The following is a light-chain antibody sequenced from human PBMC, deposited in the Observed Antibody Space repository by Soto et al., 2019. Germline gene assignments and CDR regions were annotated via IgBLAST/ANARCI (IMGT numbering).Light chain of an antibody. V-gene: IGKV1-12*01. CDR2: ATS. Sequence: DIQMTQSPSSVSASVGDRVTITCRASQNINDWLSWYQQKPGKAPKLLIYATSSLQSGVPSRFSGRGSGTDFTLTITSLQPEDSATYYCQQASSFPLTFGPGTKVDIK. CDR1: QNINDW. J-gene: IGKJ3*01. CDR3: QQASSFPLT.